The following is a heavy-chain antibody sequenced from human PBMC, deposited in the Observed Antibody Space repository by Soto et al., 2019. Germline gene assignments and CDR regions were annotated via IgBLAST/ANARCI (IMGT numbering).Heavy chain of an antibody. CDR2: ISGSGGST. D-gene: IGHD2-15*01. Sequence: EVQLLESGGGLVQPGGSLRLSCAASGFTFSSYAMSWVRQAPGKGLERVSAISGSGGSTNYADSVKGRFTNSRDNSKNTLYLQMNSLRAEDTAVYYCAKYSVEELGYCSAGSCYFDYWGQGTLVTVSS. CDR1: GFTFSSYA. J-gene: IGHJ4*02. V-gene: IGHV3-23*01. CDR3: AKYSVEELGYCSAGSCYFDY.